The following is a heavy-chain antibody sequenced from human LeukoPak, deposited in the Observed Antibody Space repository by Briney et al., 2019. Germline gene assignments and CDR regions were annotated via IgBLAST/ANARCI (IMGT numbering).Heavy chain of an antibody. CDR2: INGDGRNI. CDR3: AGTDFYKYYFDY. Sequence: GGSLRLSCAASGFTFSSYWMHWVRQDPRKGLVWVSRINGDGRNINYADSVRGRFTISRDNAKNTLYLQMNTLRVEDTAVYYCAGTDFYKYYFDYWGQGTLVTVSS. D-gene: IGHD5-24*01. V-gene: IGHV3-74*01. J-gene: IGHJ4*02. CDR1: GFTFSSYW.